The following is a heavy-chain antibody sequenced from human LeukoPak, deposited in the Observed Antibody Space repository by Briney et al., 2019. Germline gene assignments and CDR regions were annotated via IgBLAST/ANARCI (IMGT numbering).Heavy chain of an antibody. CDR1: GGSISSTYW. CDR3: AREDPDRKIDY. V-gene: IGHV4-4*02. D-gene: IGHD1-14*01. J-gene: IGHJ4*02. Sequence: PSGTLSLTCDVSGGSISSTYWWTWVRQSPGKGLEWIGEIYHSGFTNYNPSLKSRVTTSVDKPKNHFSLKLSSVTAADTAVYYCAREDPDRKIDYWGRGTLVTVSS. CDR2: IYHSGFT.